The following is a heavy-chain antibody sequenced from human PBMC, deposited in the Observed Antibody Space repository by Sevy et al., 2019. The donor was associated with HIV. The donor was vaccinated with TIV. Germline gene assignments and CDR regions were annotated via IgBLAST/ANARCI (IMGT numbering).Heavy chain of an antibody. CDR2: ISYDGSNK. CDR3: TRDPRGYSYGYYFDY. D-gene: IGHD5-18*01. V-gene: IGHV3-30-3*01. Sequence: GGSLRLSCAASGFTFSSYAMHWVRQAPGKGLEWVAVISYDGSNKDYADSVKGRFTISRDNSKNTLYLQMNSLRAEDTAVYYCTRDPRGYSYGYYFDYWGQGTLVTVSS. CDR1: GFTFSSYA. J-gene: IGHJ4*02.